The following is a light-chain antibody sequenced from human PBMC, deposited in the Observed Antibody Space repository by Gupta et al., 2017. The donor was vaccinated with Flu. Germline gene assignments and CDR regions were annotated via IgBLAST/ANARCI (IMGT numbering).Light chain of an antibody. Sequence: SSGIMAGTSVQWYQQRPGSSPTIVMSDYNQRPSGVPGRFSGSNDTTSNSVSLTSAELKAEDEADCHCQYYEHTSQVFGGGTRLTVL. J-gene: IGLJ2*01. CDR3: QYYEHTSQV. CDR2: DYN. V-gene: IGLV6-57*01. CDR1: SGIMAGTS.